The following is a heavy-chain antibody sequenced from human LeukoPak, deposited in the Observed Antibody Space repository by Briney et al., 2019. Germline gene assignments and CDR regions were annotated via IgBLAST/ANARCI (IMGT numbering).Heavy chain of an antibody. Sequence: PGGSLRLSRAASGFTFDDYAMHWVRQVPGKGLEWVSGISWNSGSIGYADSVKGRFTISRDNAKNFLYLQMNSLRAEDMALYYCAKGVAGSWAGYYMDVWGKGTTVTVSS. D-gene: IGHD3-10*01. V-gene: IGHV3-9*03. J-gene: IGHJ6*03. CDR2: ISWNSGSI. CDR3: AKGVAGSWAGYYMDV. CDR1: GFTFDDYA.